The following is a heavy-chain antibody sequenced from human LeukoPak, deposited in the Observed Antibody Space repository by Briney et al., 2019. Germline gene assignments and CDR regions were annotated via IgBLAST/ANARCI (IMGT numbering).Heavy chain of an antibody. CDR3: AREFVTVESYYYYGMDV. V-gene: IGHV7-4-1*02. Sequence: ASVKVSCKASGYTFTSYAMNWVRQAPGQGLEWMGWINTNTGNPTYAQGFTGRFVFSLDTFVSTAYLQISSLKAEDTAVYYCAREFVTVESYYYYGMDVWGQGTLVTVSS. CDR1: GYTFTSYA. D-gene: IGHD3-10*01. J-gene: IGHJ6*02. CDR2: INTNTGNP.